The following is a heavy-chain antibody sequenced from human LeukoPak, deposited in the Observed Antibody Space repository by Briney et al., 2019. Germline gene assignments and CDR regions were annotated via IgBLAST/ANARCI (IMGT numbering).Heavy chain of an antibody. J-gene: IGHJ4*02. CDR1: GFIFSSYA. CDR2: ISYDGNNK. CDR3: AKDPRVRGVLGVYFDY. Sequence: AGGSLRLSCAASGFIFSSYAMHWVRQAPGKGLEWVAGISYDGNNKYYADSVKGRFTISRDNSKNTLYLQMNSLRAEDTAVYYCAKDPRVRGVLGVYFDYWGQGTLVTVSS. D-gene: IGHD3-10*02. V-gene: IGHV3-30-3*02.